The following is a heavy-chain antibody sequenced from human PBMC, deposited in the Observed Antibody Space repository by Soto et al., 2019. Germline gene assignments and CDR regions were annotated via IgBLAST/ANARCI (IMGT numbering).Heavy chain of an antibody. CDR3: AERSITGPNGY. D-gene: IGHD1-7*01. Sequence: QLQRVQSGAEVKKPGSSVKVSCKSSGGTFRSYAISWVRQAPGQGLEWMGGIFPIFSIANYAQKFQVRVTITADKSTSTAYMELSSLRSDDTTMYYCAERSITGPNGYWGQGTLVT. V-gene: IGHV1-69*17. CDR1: GGTFRSYA. CDR2: IFPIFSIA. J-gene: IGHJ4*02.